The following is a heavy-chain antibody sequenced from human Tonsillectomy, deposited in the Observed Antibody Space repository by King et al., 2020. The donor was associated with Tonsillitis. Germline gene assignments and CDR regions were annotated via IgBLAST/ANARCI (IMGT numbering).Heavy chain of an antibody. Sequence: MQLQESGPGLVRPSETLSLTCTVSGASISSYYWSWIRQPPGKGLDWIGYIYYSGITNYNPSLKSRVTISVDTSKNQFSLKLTSVTAADTAVYYCARHDPYYDSTGIWRWYFDLCGRGTLVTVSS. CDR3: ARHDPYYDSTGIWRWYFDL. D-gene: IGHD3-22*01. CDR2: IYYSGIT. J-gene: IGHJ2*01. CDR1: GASISSYY. V-gene: IGHV4-59*08.